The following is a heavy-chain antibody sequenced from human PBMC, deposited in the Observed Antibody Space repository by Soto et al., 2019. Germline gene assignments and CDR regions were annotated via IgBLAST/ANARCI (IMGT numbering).Heavy chain of an antibody. CDR1: GFTFSSYA. J-gene: IGHJ3*02. CDR3: ARAQGYSGYRGAFDI. V-gene: IGHV3-30-3*01. CDR2: ISYDGSNK. Sequence: QVQLVESGGGVVQPGRSLRLSCAASGFTFSSYAMHWVRQAPGKGLEWVAVISYDGSNKYYADSVKGRFTISRDNSKNTLYLQMNSLRAEDTAVYYCARAQGYSGYRGAFDIWGQGTMVTVSS. D-gene: IGHD5-12*01.